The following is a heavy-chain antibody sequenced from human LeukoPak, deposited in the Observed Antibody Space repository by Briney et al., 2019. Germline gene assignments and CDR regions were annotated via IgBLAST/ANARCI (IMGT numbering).Heavy chain of an antibody. V-gene: IGHV1-18*01. D-gene: IGHD6-13*01. CDR1: GYTFTSYG. CDR3: ARDGYSSSWGPWDAFDI. CDR2: ISAYNGNT. Sequence: ASVKVSCKASGYTFTSYGISWVRQAPGQGLEWMGWISAYNGNTNYAQKLQGRVTMTTDTSTSTAYMELRSLRSDDTAVYYCARDGYSSSWGPWDAFDIWGQGTMVTVSS. J-gene: IGHJ3*02.